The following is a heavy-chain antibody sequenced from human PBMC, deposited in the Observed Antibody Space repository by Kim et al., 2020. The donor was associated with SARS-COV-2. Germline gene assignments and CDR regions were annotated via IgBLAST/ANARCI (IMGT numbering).Heavy chain of an antibody. V-gene: IGHV3-23*01. J-gene: IGHJ3*02. CDR3: AKTLREAINDAFDI. D-gene: IGHD1-26*01. Sequence: GGSLRLSCAASGFTFSNYVMSWVRQAPGKGLEWVSSIGGSGGSTHYADSVKGRFTISRDNSKSTLYLQMNSLRAEDTAIYYFAKTLREAINDAFDIWGHGTRVTVSS. CDR2: IGGSGGST. CDR1: GFTFSNYV.